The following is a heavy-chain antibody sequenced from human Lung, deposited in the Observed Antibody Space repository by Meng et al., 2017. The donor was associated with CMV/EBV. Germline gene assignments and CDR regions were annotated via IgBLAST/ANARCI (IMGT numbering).Heavy chain of an antibody. V-gene: IGHV3-21*01. D-gene: IGHD2-2*01. J-gene: IGHJ6*02. CDR2: ISSSSSYI. Sequence: GESXKISCAASGFTFSSYSMNWVRQAPGKGLEWVSSISSSSSYIYYADSVKGRFTISRDNAKNSLYLQMNSLRAEDTAVYYCAVYCSSTSCHRDGMDVWGQGTXVTVSS. CDR3: AVYCSSTSCHRDGMDV. CDR1: GFTFSSYS.